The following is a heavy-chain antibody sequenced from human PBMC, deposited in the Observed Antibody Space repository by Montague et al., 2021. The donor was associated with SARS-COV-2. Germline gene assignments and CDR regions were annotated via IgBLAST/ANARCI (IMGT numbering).Heavy chain of an antibody. V-gene: IGHV4-34*01. J-gene: IGHJ3*02. CDR3: ARGTGPRSITLFGVIISGHVVDI. Sequence: SETLSLTCTVSGGAERRRRWDEHRSELQSLADFVWRIMLEKSTNYNPSLKSRVIISVDTSKNQFSLKLSSVTAADTAVYYCARGTGPRSITLFGVIISGHVVDIGGKGT. D-gene: IGHD3-3*01. CDR1: GGAERRRR. CDR2: MLEKST.